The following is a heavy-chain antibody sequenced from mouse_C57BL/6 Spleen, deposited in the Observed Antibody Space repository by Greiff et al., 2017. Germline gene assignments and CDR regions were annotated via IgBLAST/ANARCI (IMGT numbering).Heavy chain of an antibody. CDR2: IHPNSGST. V-gene: IGHV1-64*01. CDR1: GYTFTSYW. D-gene: IGHD1-1*01. J-gene: IGHJ4*01. CDR3: AKSSYYAMDY. Sequence: VQLQQPGAELVKPGASVKLSCKASGYTFTSYWMHWVKQRPGQGLEWIGMIHPNSGSTNYNEKFKSKATLTVEKSSSTAYMQLSSLTSEDSAVYYCAKSSYYAMDYWGQGTAVTVSS.